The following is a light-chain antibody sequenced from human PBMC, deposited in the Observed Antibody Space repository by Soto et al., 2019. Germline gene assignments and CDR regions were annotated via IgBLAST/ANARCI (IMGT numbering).Light chain of an antibody. Sequence: DIQMTQSPSSLSASVGDRVTITCRTSQRIGTHLNWYHEKPGKAPKILIYAASSLQSGVPSRFSGSGSGTDFTLTISSLQPEDFETYYCQQAYSFPITFGQGTRLDIK. V-gene: IGKV1-39*01. CDR3: QQAYSFPIT. J-gene: IGKJ5*01. CDR2: AAS. CDR1: QRIGTH.